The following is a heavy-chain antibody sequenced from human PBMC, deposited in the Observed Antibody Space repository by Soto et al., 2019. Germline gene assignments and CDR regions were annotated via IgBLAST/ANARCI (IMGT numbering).Heavy chain of an antibody. V-gene: IGHV3-7*01. CDR2: IKQDGSEK. J-gene: IGHJ4*02. CDR1: GFTFSSYW. CDR3: ARERGYGDYISYFDY. Sequence: GSLRLSCAASGFTFSSYWMSWVRQAPGKGLEWVANIKQDGSEKYYVDSVKGRFTISRDNAKNSLYLQMNSLRAEDTAVYYCARERGYGDYISYFDYWGQGTLVTVSS. D-gene: IGHD4-17*01.